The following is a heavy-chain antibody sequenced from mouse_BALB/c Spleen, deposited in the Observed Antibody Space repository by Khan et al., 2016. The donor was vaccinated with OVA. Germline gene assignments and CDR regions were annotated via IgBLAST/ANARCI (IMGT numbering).Heavy chain of an antibody. Sequence: EVELVESGGGLVKPGGSLRLSCAASGFTFSSYSMSWVRQTPEKRLEWVATITRGGSYTYYPDSVQGRFTISRDNAKNTLYLQMSSLKSEDTAIYYCTRDRNYYGSAFYFDYWGQGTTLTVSS. V-gene: IGHV5-6-4*01. CDR1: GFTFSSYS. J-gene: IGHJ2*01. CDR3: TRDRNYYGSAFYFDY. D-gene: IGHD1-1*01. CDR2: ITRGGSYT.